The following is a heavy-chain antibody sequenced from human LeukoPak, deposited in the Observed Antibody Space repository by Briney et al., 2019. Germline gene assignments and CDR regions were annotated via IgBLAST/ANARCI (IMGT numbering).Heavy chain of an antibody. CDR2: IYPGDSDT. V-gene: IGHV5-51*01. CDR1: GYSFTGYW. D-gene: IGHD3-10*01. Sequence: RGESLKISCKGSGYSFTGYWIAWVRQMPGEVLEWMGIIYPGDSDTRYSPSFQGQVTISANTSISAAYLQWSSLKASDSAVYYCASSIIRGGYYYYMDVWGKGTTVTVSS. CDR3: ASSIIRGGYYYYMDV. J-gene: IGHJ6*03.